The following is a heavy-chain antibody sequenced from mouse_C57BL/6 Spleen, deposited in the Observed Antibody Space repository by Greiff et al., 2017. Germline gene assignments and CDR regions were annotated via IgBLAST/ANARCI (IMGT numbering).Heavy chain of an antibody. Sequence: QVQLKESGAELVKPGASVKLSCKASGYTFTEYTIHWVKQRSGQGLEWIGWFYPGSGSIKYNEKFKDKATLTADKSSRTAYMQLSSLTSEDSAVYFCARDDYYGSSLFYAMDYWGQGTSVTVSS. V-gene: IGHV1-62-2*01. CDR2: FYPGSGSI. CDR1: GYTFTEYT. J-gene: IGHJ4*01. CDR3: ARDDYYGSSLFYAMDY. D-gene: IGHD1-1*01.